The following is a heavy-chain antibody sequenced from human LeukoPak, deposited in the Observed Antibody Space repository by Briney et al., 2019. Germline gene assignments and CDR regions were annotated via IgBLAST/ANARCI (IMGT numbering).Heavy chain of an antibody. CDR3: ARDRYYYDSSGYLFDY. D-gene: IGHD3-22*01. V-gene: IGHV4-61*02. J-gene: IGHJ4*02. CDR1: GGSISSSSYY. CDR2: IYTSGST. Sequence: SETLSLTCTVSGGSISSSSYYWSWNRQPAGKGLEWIGRIYTSGSTNYNPSLKSRVTMSVNTSKNQFSLKLSSVTAADTAVYYCARDRYYYDSSGYLFDYWGQGTLVTVSS.